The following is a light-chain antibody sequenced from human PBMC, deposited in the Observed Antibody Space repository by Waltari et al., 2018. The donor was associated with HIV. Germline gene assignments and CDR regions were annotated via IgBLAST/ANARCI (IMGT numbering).Light chain of an antibody. Sequence: AIRMTQSPSSFSASTGDRVTITCRASQDISNNLAWYQQKPGKAPKLLIYAASTLQSGVPSRFSGSGSGTDFVLTISCLQSEDFATYYCQQYHNYPRTFGQGTKVEIK. J-gene: IGKJ1*01. CDR2: AAS. V-gene: IGKV1-8*01. CDR3: QQYHNYPRT. CDR1: QDISNN.